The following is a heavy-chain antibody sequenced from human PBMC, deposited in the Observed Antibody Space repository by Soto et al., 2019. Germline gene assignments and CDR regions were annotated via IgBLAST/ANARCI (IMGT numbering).Heavy chain of an antibody. D-gene: IGHD3-9*01. V-gene: IGHV3-74*01. CDR3: VRGTNDWIGVDY. CDR2: TNTDGSIT. Sequence: EVHLVESGGGLVQPGGSLRLSCAASGFTFSSYWMHWVRQAPGKGLVFVSRTNTDGSITNYADFVKGRFTISRDNAKSTLYLQMISLRAEDTAVYYCVRGTNDWIGVDYWGQGALVTVSP. J-gene: IGHJ4*02. CDR1: GFTFSSYW.